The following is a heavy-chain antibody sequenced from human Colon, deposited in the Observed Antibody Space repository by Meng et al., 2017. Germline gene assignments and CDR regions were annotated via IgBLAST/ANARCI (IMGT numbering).Heavy chain of an antibody. V-gene: IGHV4-30-4*01. Sequence: QVHLQESGPGLVKPSQTLSLTCTVSGASINNADYYWSWIRQPPGKGLEWIGYIYYSGSTYYNPSLNSRVTISVDTSKNQFSLKLGSVTAADTAVYYCARVGACSGGSCYFRLFDYWGQGTLVTVSS. J-gene: IGHJ4*02. CDR1: GASINNADYY. CDR3: ARVGACSGGSCYFRLFDY. D-gene: IGHD2-15*01. CDR2: IYYSGST.